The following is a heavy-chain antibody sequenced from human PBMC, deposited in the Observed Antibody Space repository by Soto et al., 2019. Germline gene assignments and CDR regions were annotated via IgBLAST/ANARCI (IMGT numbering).Heavy chain of an antibody. CDR1: GGTFSSYA. D-gene: IGHD3-3*01. Sequence: ASVKVSCKASGGTFSSYAISWVRQAPGQGLEWMGGIIPIFGTANYAQKFQGRVTITADESTSTAYMELSSLRSEDTAVYYCARDRPGPHYDFWSGHFYWGQGTLVTVSS. V-gene: IGHV1-69*13. CDR3: ARDRPGPHYDFWSGHFY. J-gene: IGHJ4*02. CDR2: IIPIFGTA.